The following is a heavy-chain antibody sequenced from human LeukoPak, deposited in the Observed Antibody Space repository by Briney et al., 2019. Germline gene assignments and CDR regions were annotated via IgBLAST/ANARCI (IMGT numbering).Heavy chain of an antibody. Sequence: GGSLRLSCAASGFTFSSYSMNWVRQAPGKGLEWVSSISSSSSYIYYAGSVKGRFTISRDNAKNSLYLQMNSLRAEDTAVYYCARGREELDPWGQGTLVTVSS. J-gene: IGHJ5*02. CDR3: ARGREELDP. CDR2: ISSSSSYI. V-gene: IGHV3-21*01. CDR1: GFTFSSYS.